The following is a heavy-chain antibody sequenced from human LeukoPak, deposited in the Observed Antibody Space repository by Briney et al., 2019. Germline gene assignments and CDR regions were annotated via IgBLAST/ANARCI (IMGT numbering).Heavy chain of an antibody. Sequence: EGSLRLSCAASGFTFSSYAMHWVRQAPGKGLEWVAVISYDGSNKYYADSVKGRFTISRDDSKNTLYLQMNSLRAEDTAVYYCTKDQYYYDSSGYHADAFDMWGQGTMVTVSS. V-gene: IGHV3-30*04. CDR2: ISYDGSNK. J-gene: IGHJ3*02. CDR3: TKDQYYYDSSGYHADAFDM. CDR1: GFTFSSYA. D-gene: IGHD3-22*01.